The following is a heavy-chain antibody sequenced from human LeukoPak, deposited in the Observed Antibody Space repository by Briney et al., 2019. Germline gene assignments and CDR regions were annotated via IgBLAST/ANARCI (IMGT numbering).Heavy chain of an antibody. Sequence: TGGSLRLSCTVPGFTFSRYWMAWVRKAPGKGLEWVANIKQDGSDIFYGDSVRGRFTVSRDNAKNSLFLQMTSLRVEDTAVYYCARAEVSVADWFDPWGQGTLVTVSS. CDR2: IKQDGSDI. D-gene: IGHD6-19*01. CDR3: ARAEVSVADWFDP. CDR1: GFTFSRYW. J-gene: IGHJ5*02. V-gene: IGHV3-7*03.